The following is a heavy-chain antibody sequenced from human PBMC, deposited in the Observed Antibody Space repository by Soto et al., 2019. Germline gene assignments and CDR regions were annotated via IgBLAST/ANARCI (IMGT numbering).Heavy chain of an antibody. J-gene: IGHJ4*02. Sequence: LSLTCTVSGGSMSRYYWTWIRQPPGKGLEWIGNIHYTGSTNYNPSLKSRVTILLGTSTSQFSLKLSSVTAADTAVYYCARGMDGSSSWYPLDYWGQRTLVTVSS. D-gene: IGHD6-13*01. V-gene: IGHV4-59*08. CDR3: ARGMDGSSSWYPLDY. CDR1: GGSMSRYY. CDR2: IHYTGST.